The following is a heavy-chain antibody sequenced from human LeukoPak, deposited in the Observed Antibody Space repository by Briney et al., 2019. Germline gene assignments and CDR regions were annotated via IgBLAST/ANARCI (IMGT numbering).Heavy chain of an antibody. Sequence: GGSLRLSCAASGFTFRTYWMSWVRQAPGKGPEWVANIKEDGSEKYYGDSVKGRFTISRDNAKNSLYLEMNSLRVEDTAMYYCARDCSGYQWGQGTLVTVSS. V-gene: IGHV3-7*01. CDR2: IKEDGSEK. CDR1: GFTFRTYW. J-gene: IGHJ4*02. D-gene: IGHD2-15*01. CDR3: ARDCSGYQ.